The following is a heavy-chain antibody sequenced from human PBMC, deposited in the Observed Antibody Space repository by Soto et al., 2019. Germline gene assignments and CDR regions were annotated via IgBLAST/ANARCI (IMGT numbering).Heavy chain of an antibody. CDR3: AKGDDLGPKTGYAFDP. Sequence: SQTLSLTCAISGDSVSSNTASWNWIRQSPSRGLEWPGRTYFRSKWYNDYAVSVKSRIIINPGTSNNQFSLQLNSVTPEDTAVYFCAKGDDLGPKTGYAFDPWGQGIMVTVSS. D-gene: IGHD5-12*01. V-gene: IGHV6-1*01. J-gene: IGHJ5*02. CDR2: TYFRSKWYN. CDR1: GDSVSSNTAS.